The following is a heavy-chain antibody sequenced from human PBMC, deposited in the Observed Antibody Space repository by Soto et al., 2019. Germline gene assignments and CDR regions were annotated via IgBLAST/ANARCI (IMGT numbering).Heavy chain of an antibody. Sequence: QVQLVQSGPEVKKPGASVKVSCKASGNTFASHGFSWVRQALGQGLEWMGWISGFNGQTNYALKFQGRVTLTTDTSTSTAYMELRSLRSDDTAVYFCARVDPRGVAVVRDYWGQGTLVTVSS. CDR3: ARVDPRGVAVVRDY. CDR1: GNTFASHG. D-gene: IGHD3-10*01. CDR2: ISGFNGQT. J-gene: IGHJ4*02. V-gene: IGHV1-18*01.